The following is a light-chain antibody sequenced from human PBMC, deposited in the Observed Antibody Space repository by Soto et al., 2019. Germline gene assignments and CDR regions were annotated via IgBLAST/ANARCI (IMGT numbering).Light chain of an antibody. Sequence: QLVLTQPPSASGTPGQRVTISCSGSNSNIGSHTVNWYKQLPGTAPKLLIYNNNQRPSGVPDRFSGSKSGTSGSLAISGLQSEDEANYYCAAWDDTLIGAVFGGGTQLTVL. J-gene: IGLJ7*01. CDR2: NNN. CDR1: NSNIGSHT. CDR3: AAWDDTLIGAV. V-gene: IGLV1-44*01.